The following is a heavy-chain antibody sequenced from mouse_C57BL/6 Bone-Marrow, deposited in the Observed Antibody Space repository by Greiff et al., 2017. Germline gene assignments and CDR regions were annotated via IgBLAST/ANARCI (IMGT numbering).Heavy chain of an antibody. V-gene: IGHV5-4*03. CDR3: ASYVSFAY. CDR2: ISDGGSYT. J-gene: IGHJ3*01. Sequence: EVMLVESGGGLVKPGGSLKLSCAASGFTFSSYAMSWVRQTPEKRLEWVATISDGGSYTYYPDNVKGRFTISRDNAKNNLYLQMSHLKSEDTAMYYCASYVSFAYWGQGTLVTVSA. CDR1: GFTFSSYA.